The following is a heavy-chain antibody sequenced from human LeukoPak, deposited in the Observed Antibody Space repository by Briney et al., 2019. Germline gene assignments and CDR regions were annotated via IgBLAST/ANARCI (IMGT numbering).Heavy chain of an antibody. D-gene: IGHD4-17*01. Sequence: GGSLRLSCAASGFTFSSYEMNWVRQAPGKGLEWVSYISSSSSTIYYADSVKGRFTISRDNAKNSLYLQMNSPRAEDTAVYYCARLLTPTVNPIDWFDPWGQGTLVTVSS. V-gene: IGHV3-48*01. J-gene: IGHJ5*02. CDR3: ARLLTPTVNPIDWFDP. CDR2: ISSSSSTI. CDR1: GFTFSSYE.